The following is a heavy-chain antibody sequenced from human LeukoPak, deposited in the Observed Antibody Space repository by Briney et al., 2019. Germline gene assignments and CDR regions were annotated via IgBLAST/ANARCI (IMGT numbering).Heavy chain of an antibody. CDR1: GGSISSYY. V-gene: IGHV4-59*08. D-gene: IGHD6-13*01. J-gene: IGHJ6*03. CDR2: IYYSGST. CDR3: ARLGQQLSYYMDV. Sequence: SETPSLTCTVSGGSISSYYWSWIRQPPGKGLEWIGYIYYSGSTNYNPSLKSRVTISVDTSKNQFSLKLSSVTAADTAVYYCARLGQQLSYYMDVWGKGTTVTVSS.